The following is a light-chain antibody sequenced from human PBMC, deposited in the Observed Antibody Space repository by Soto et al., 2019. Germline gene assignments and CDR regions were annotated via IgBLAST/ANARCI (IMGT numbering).Light chain of an antibody. V-gene: IGKV1-13*02. CDR2: DAS. CDR3: QQYTSYSS. CDR1: QGISSA. J-gene: IGKJ1*01. Sequence: AIQLTQSPSSLSASVGDRVTITCRASQGISSALAWYQQKPGKAPKLLIYDASSLESGVPSRFSGSGSGTEFTFSISSLQPDDFATYYCQQYTSYSSFGQGTKVDIK.